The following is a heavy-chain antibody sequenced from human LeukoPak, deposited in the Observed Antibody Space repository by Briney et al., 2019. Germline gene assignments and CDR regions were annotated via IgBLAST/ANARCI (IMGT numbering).Heavy chain of an antibody. CDR3: ARDPPYCSSTSCYRLAY. J-gene: IGHJ4*02. CDR2: ISSSSSYI. D-gene: IGHD2-2*02. Sequence: GGSLRLSCAASGFTFSNAWMSWVRQAPGKGLEWVSSISSSSSYIYYADSVKGRFTISRDNAKNSLYLQMNSLRAEDTAVYYCARDPPYCSSTSCYRLAYWGQGTLVTVSS. CDR1: GFTFSNAW. V-gene: IGHV3-21*01.